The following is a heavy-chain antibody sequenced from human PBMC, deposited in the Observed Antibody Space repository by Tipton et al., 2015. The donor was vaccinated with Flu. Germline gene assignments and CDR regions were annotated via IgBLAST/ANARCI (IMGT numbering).Heavy chain of an antibody. CDR1: DYSISRGYY. V-gene: IGHV4-38-2*02. CDR3: ARSTYYYGSGSSDY. J-gene: IGHJ4*02. D-gene: IGHD3-10*01. CDR2: ISHSGRT. Sequence: GLVKPSETLSLICTVSDYSISRGYYWGWIRQPPGKGLEWIGCISHSGRTYYNPSLKSRVTISLDTAKNQFSQRLTSVTAADTAVYYCARSTYYYGSGSSDYWGQGTLATVSS.